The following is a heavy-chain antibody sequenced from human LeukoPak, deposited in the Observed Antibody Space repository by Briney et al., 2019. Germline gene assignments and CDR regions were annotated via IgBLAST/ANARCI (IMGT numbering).Heavy chain of an antibody. J-gene: IGHJ6*02. CDR2: IIPIFGTA. D-gene: IGHD3-22*01. Sequence: ASVKVSCKASGGTFSSYAISWVRQAPGQGLEWMGGIIPIFGTANYAQKFQGRVTITADESTSTAYMELSSLRSGDTAVYYCAREQDYDSSGYYSNYYYYYGMDVWGQGTTVTVSS. V-gene: IGHV1-69*13. CDR3: AREQDYDSSGYYSNYYYYYGMDV. CDR1: GGTFSSYA.